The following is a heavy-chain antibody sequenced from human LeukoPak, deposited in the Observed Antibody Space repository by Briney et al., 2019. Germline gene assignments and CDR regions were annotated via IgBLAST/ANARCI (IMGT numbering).Heavy chain of an antibody. CDR2: MQPDGSEQ. CDR1: GFTFSSNW. Sequence: GGSLRLSCAASGFTFSSNWMSWVRQAPGKGLEWVGNMQPDGSEQYLVDSVKGRFTISRDNAKNSLYLQMNSLRAEDTAVYHCARFPHYYDSSGYPNHDYWGQGTLVTVSS. D-gene: IGHD3-22*01. J-gene: IGHJ4*02. V-gene: IGHV3-7*01. CDR3: ARFPHYYDSSGYPNHDY.